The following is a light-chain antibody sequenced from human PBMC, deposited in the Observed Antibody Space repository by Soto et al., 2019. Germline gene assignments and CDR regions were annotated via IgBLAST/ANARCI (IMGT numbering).Light chain of an antibody. V-gene: IGKV1-39*01. Sequence: DIQMTQSPSSLSASVGDRVTITCRASQSISSYLNWYQQKPGKAPKLLIYAASSLQSGVPSRFSGSGSGTDFTLTISSLQPEDFATYYCQQSYSTLTFRGGPKGDIK. CDR2: AAS. J-gene: IGKJ4*01. CDR1: QSISSY. CDR3: QQSYSTLT.